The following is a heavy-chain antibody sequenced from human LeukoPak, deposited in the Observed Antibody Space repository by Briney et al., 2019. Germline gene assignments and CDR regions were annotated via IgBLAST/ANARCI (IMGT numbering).Heavy chain of an antibody. D-gene: IGHD1-26*01. Sequence: GESLKISCRGAGYSLSGHWSGWVRQMSGKGLEWRGSIYLGDSDTRYSPSFQGEVTIYAEKSISTAYPQWGSIQASDTAMYYCARRGAIVGADFFDSWGQGTLVPVSS. CDR3: ARRGAIVGADFFDS. CDR2: IYLGDSDT. V-gene: IGHV5-51*01. J-gene: IGHJ4*02. CDR1: GYSLSGHW.